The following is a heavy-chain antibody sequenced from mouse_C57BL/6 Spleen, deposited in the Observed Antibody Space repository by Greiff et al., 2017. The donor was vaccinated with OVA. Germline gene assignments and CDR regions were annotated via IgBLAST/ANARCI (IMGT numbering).Heavy chain of an antibody. Sequence: VQLQESGAELVKPGASVKLSCKASGYTFTEYTIHWVKQRSGQGLEWIGWFYPGSGSIKYNEKFKDKATLTADKSSSTVYMELSRLTSEDSAVYFCARHEEGGLRSLYWYFDVWGTGTTVTVSS. CDR3: ARHEEGGLRSLYWYFDV. CDR1: GYTFTEYT. V-gene: IGHV1-62-2*01. D-gene: IGHD2-2*01. CDR2: FYPGSGSI. J-gene: IGHJ1*03.